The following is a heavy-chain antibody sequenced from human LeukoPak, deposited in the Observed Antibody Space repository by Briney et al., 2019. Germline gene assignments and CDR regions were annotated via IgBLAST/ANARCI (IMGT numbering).Heavy chain of an antibody. CDR2: IWYDGSNK. CDR1: GFTFNTFD. J-gene: IGHJ3*01. D-gene: IGHD2-15*01. V-gene: IGHV3-33*01. CDR3: ARQSSATIVSAFAF. Sequence: PGRSLRLSCAASGFTFNTFDMHWVRQAPGKGLEWVAVIWYDGSNKYYADSVKGRFTISRDSSKNTLYLQMNSLRAEDTAVYYCARQSSATIVSAFAFWGQGTMVTVSS.